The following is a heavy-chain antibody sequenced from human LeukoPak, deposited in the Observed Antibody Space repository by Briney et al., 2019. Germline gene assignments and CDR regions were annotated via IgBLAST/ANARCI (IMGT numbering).Heavy chain of an antibody. V-gene: IGHV3-30-3*01. D-gene: IGHD3-3*01. J-gene: IGHJ6*02. CDR1: GFIVSSNY. CDR2: ISYDGSNK. Sequence: PGGSLRLSCAASGFIVSSNYMSWVRQAPGKGLEWVAVISYDGSNKYYADSVKGRFTISRDNSKNTLYLQMNSLRAEDTAVYYCARAQEGHDFWSGYGYYYGMDVWGQGTTVTVSS. CDR3: ARAQEGHDFWSGYGYYYGMDV.